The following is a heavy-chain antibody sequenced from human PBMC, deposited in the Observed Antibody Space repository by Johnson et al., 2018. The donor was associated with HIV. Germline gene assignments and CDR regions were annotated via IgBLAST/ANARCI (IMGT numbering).Heavy chain of an antibody. CDR1: GFTFSSYA. V-gene: IGHV3-30*04. CDR2: ISYDGSDK. J-gene: IGHJ3*02. CDR3: AKDHDYYDSSGSILGAFDI. Sequence: QVQLVESGGGVVQPGRSLRLSCAASGFTFSSYAMHWVRQAPGKGLEWVAVISYDGSDKYYADSVKGRFTISRDNSKNTLYLQMNSLRAEDTALYYCAKDHDYYDSSGSILGAFDIWGQGTMVTVSS. D-gene: IGHD3-22*01.